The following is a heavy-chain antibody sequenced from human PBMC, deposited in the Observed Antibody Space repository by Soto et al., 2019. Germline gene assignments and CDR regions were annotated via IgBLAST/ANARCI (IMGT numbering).Heavy chain of an antibody. J-gene: IGHJ5*02. D-gene: IGHD2-21*01. V-gene: IGHV3-23*01. CDR1: GVTLTAYA. Sequence: EVQLLESGGGLVTPGGYLRLSCTASGVTLTAYAINWVRRAPGKGLEWVSATTGGAGLTYYADSVKGRFSVSSDTPGNSLYLQLSSLRPEDTAIYYCARVDRGSVARPTRLDPWGQGTLVTVSS. CDR3: ARVDRGSVARPTRLDP. CDR2: TTGGAGLT.